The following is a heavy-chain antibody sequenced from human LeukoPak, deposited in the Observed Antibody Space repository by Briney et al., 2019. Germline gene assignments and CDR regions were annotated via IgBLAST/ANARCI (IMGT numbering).Heavy chain of an antibody. D-gene: IGHD3-16*02. J-gene: IGHJ4*02. V-gene: IGHV4-30-2*03. CDR1: GGSISSGGYS. CDR2: IYHSGST. Sequence: PSETLSLTCAVSGGSISSGGYSWSWIRQPPGKGLEWIGYIYHSGSTYYNPSLKSRVTISVDTSKNQFSLKLSSATAADTAVYYCARHFLVPDSDPGELSLSPPYFDYWGQGTLVTVSS. CDR3: ARHFLVPDSDPGELSLSPPYFDY.